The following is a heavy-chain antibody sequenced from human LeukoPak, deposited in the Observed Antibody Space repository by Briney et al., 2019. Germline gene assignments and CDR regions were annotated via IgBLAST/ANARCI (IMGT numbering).Heavy chain of an antibody. Sequence: GASVKVSCKASGYTFTSYGISWVRQAPGQGLEWMGWISAYNGNTNYAQKLQGRVTMTTDTSTSTAYMELRSLRSDDTAVYYCARDSITMVRGVPRGLGGFDPWGQGTLVTVSS. J-gene: IGHJ5*02. CDR2: ISAYNGNT. CDR3: ARDSITMVRGVPRGLGGFDP. CDR1: GYTFTSYG. V-gene: IGHV1-18*01. D-gene: IGHD3-10*01.